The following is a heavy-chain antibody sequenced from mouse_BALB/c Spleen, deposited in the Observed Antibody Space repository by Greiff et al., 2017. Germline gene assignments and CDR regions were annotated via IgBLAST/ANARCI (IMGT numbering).Heavy chain of an antibody. D-gene: IGHD2-1*01. V-gene: IGHV1-7*01. Sequence: QVQLQQSGAELAKPGASVKMSCKASGYTFTSYWMHWVKQRPGQGLEWTGYINPSTGYTEYNQKFKDKATLTADKSSSTAYMQLSSLTSEDSAVYYCARYGNYVLYAMDYWGQGTSVTVSS. CDR2: INPSTGYT. CDR3: ARYGNYVLYAMDY. CDR1: GYTFTSYW. J-gene: IGHJ4*01.